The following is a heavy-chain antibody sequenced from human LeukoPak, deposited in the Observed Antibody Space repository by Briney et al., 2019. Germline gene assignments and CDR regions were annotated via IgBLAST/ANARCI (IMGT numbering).Heavy chain of an antibody. D-gene: IGHD3-3*02. Sequence: PGGSLRLSCATSGFTFDDYAMHWVRQAPGKGLEWVSGINWRSDFISYAGSVKGRFTIYRDNAKKSVYLEMDSLRVEDTALYYCAKDLARPRSSRIYGFDIWGHGTVVTVCS. CDR3: AKDLARPRSSRIYGFDI. CDR2: INWRSDFI. CDR1: GFTFDDYA. J-gene: IGHJ3*02. V-gene: IGHV3-9*01.